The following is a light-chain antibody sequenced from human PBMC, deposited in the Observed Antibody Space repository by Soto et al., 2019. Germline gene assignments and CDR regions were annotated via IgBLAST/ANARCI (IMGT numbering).Light chain of an antibody. CDR2: CAS. CDR1: QSVSSN. CDR3: QQYNYWPRT. Sequence: EIVMTQSPATLSVSPGERATLSCRASQSVSSNLAWYQQKPGQAPRLLIYCASTRATGIPARFSGSGSGTEFNLTISSLQSEDFAVYYCQQYNYWPRTFGQGTKVEIK. V-gene: IGKV3-15*01. J-gene: IGKJ1*01.